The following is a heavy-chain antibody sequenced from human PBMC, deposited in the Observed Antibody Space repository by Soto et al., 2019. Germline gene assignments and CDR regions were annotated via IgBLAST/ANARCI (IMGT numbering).Heavy chain of an antibody. J-gene: IGHJ6*02. CDR2: IYYSGST. Sequence: PSETLSLTCTVSGGSINNYYWSWIRQPPGKGLEWIGYIYYSGSTNYNPSLKSRVNISVDTSKNQVSLNLNSVTAADTAVYYCARERHSGNYGMDVWGRVTTVTVSS. CDR3: ARERHSGNYGMDV. D-gene: IGHD6-19*01. CDR1: GGSINNYY. V-gene: IGHV4-59*01.